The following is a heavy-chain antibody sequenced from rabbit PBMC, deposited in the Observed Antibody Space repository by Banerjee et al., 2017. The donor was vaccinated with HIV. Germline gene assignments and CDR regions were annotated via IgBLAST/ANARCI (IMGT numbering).Heavy chain of an antibody. CDR1: GFSFSSSDY. CDR2: IDTVDGDT. J-gene: IGHJ4*01. V-gene: IGHV1S40*01. D-gene: IGHD8-1*01. Sequence: QSLEESGGDLVKPGASLTLTCTASGFSFSSSDYMCWVRQAPGKGLEWISCIDTVDGDTDYATWPKGRFTISKTSSTTVTLQMTSLTAADTATYFCARDGAGGSYFALWGPGTLVTVS. CDR3: ARDGAGGSYFAL.